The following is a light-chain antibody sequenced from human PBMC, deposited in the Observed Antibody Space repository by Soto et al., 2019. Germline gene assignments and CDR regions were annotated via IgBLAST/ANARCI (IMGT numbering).Light chain of an antibody. J-gene: IGLJ1*01. V-gene: IGLV2-11*01. CDR1: SSDVGGYNY. Sequence: QSALTQPRSVSGSPGQSVTISCTGTSSDVGGYNYVSWYQQHPGKAPKLMIYDVSKRPSGVPDRFSGSKSGNTAPLTISGLQAEDEADYYCCSYAGSYTHVFGTGTKLTVL. CDR2: DVS. CDR3: CSYAGSYTHV.